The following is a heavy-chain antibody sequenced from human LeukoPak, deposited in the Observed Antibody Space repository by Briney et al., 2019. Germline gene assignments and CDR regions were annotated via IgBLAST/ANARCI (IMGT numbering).Heavy chain of an antibody. CDR1: GYTLTELS. J-gene: IGHJ6*02. CDR3: ATRRVGGPHYYYYGMDV. CDR2: FVPEDGET. V-gene: IGHV1-24*01. D-gene: IGHD2-15*01. Sequence: ASVKVSCKVSGYTLTELSMHWVRQAPGKGLEWMGGFVPEDGETIYAQKFQGRVTMTEDTSTDTAYMELSSLRSEDTAVYYCATRRVGGPHYYYYGMDVWGQGTTVTVSS.